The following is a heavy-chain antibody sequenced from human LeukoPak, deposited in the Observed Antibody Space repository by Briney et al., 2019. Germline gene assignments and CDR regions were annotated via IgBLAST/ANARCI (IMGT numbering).Heavy chain of an antibody. J-gene: IGHJ4*02. Sequence: SETLSLTCTVSDGSISSGGYYWTWIRQHPGKGLEWIGYIYYSGSTYYNPSLKSRVTISVDTSKNQFSLKLTSVTAADTAVYYCARDWDGYNRFDYWGQGTLVTVSS. D-gene: IGHD5-24*01. CDR1: DGSISSGGYY. V-gene: IGHV4-31*03. CDR3: ARDWDGYNRFDY. CDR2: IYYSGST.